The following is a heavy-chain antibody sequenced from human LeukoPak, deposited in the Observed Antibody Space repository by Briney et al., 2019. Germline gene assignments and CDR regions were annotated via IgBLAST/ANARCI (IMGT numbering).Heavy chain of an antibody. D-gene: IGHD3-10*01. V-gene: IGHV7-4-1*02. Sequence: ASVKVSCKASGYTFTSYAMNWVRQAPGQGLEWMGWINTNTGNPTYAQGFTGRFVFSLDTSVSTAYLQISSLKAEDTAVYYCARGLRVGWNGSGSFYYYYYMDVWGKGTTVTVSS. CDR2: INTNTGNP. J-gene: IGHJ6*03. CDR3: ARGLRVGWNGSGSFYYYYYMDV. CDR1: GYTFTSYA.